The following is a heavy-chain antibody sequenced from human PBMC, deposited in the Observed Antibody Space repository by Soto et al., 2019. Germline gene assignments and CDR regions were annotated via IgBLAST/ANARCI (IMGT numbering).Heavy chain of an antibody. J-gene: IGHJ6*02. D-gene: IGHD3-10*01. CDR1: CGSFIGYY. V-gene: IGHV4-34*01. CDR3: ARPGVRGRYYYYGMGV. CDR2: INHSGST. Sequence: SETLSLTCAFYCGSFIGYYWSWIRQPPGKGLEWIGEINHSGSTNYNPSLKSRVTISVDTSKNQFSLKLSSVTAADTAVYYCARPGVRGRYYYYGMGVWGQGTTVTVSS.